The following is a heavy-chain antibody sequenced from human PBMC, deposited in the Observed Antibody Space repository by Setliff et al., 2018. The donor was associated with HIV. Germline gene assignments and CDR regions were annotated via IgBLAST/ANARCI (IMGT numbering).Heavy chain of an antibody. D-gene: IGHD3-22*01. V-gene: IGHV3-23*01. CDR1: GFTLNTYA. Sequence: GGSLRLSCAASGFTLNTYAMNWVRQAPGKGLEWVSTISGSGDITFYADSVKGRFTISTDNSKGTLYLQMSSLRAEDTALYYCAKTYYYDSSGYYYFDSWGQGTLVTVSS. CDR2: ISGSGDIT. J-gene: IGHJ4*02. CDR3: AKTYYYDSSGYYYFDS.